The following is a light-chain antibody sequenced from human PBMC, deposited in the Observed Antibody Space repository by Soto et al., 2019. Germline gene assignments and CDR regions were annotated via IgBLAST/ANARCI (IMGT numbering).Light chain of an antibody. V-gene: IGKV3-20*01. Sequence: EIVLTQSPGTLSLSPGKRATLSCRASQSVSSSYLAWYQQKPGQAPRLLIYGASSRATGIPDRFSGSGSGTDFTLTISRLEPEDFAVYYCQQYGSSPGYTFGQVTKLEIK. CDR2: GAS. J-gene: IGKJ2*01. CDR3: QQYGSSPGYT. CDR1: QSVSSSY.